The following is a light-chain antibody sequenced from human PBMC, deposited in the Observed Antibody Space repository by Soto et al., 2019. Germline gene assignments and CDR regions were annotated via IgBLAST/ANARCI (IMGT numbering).Light chain of an antibody. J-gene: IGKJ2*01. Sequence: AIRMTQSPSSFSASTGDRVTITCRASQGISSYLAWYQQKPGKAPKLLIYAAATLHRGAPSRFSASGSGTDFTLTISRLQSEDFATYYCQQYLSYPYTFVHGTKLEI. CDR2: AAA. CDR3: QQYLSYPYT. CDR1: QGISSY. V-gene: IGKV1-8*01.